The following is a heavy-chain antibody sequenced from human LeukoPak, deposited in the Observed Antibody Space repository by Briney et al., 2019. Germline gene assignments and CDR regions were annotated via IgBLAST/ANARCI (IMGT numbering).Heavy chain of an antibody. CDR2: MYGSGSV. CDR1: GGSISNYY. D-gene: IGHD1-26*01. J-gene: IGHJ4*02. CDR3: LREPLP. Sequence: SETPSLTCTISGGSISNYYWGWIRQPAGKGLEWIGRMYGSGSVSYNPSLKSRVTMSVDTSKNQISLKVISVTAADTAVYYCLREPLPWGQGTLVTVSS. V-gene: IGHV4-4*07.